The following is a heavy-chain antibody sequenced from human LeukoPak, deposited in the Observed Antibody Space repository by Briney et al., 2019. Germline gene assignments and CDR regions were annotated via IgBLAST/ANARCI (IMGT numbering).Heavy chain of an antibody. CDR3: ARRSYLVGAPFDS. V-gene: IGHV4-59*08. CDR2: IYYIGTT. CDR1: GGSINGYY. J-gene: IGHJ4*02. D-gene: IGHD1-26*01. Sequence: SETLSLTCTVSGGSINGYYWNWIRQPPWQGLEWIGYIYYIGTTKYNPSLKSRVTISLDTSRNQFSLKLSSVTAADTAVYYCARRSYLVGAPFDSWGQGTLVTVSS.